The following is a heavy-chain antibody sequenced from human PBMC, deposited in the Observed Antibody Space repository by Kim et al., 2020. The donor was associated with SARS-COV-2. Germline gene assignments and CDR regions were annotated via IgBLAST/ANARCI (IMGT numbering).Heavy chain of an antibody. Sequence: SVKVSCKASGGTFSSYAISWVRQAPGQGLEWMGGIIPIFGTANYAQKFQGRVTITADESTSTAYMELSSLRSEDTAVYYCARSGSYYYYGMDVWGQGTTVTVSS. D-gene: IGHD1-26*01. V-gene: IGHV1-69*13. CDR3: ARSGSYYYYGMDV. J-gene: IGHJ6*02. CDR1: GGTFSSYA. CDR2: IIPIFGTA.